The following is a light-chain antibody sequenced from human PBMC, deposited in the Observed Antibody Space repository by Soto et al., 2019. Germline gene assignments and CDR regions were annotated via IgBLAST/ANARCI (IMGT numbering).Light chain of an antibody. Sequence: QSALTQPPSASGAPGQSVTISCTGTSNDVGGYNYVSWYQQHPGKAPKLMIHEVSKRPSGVPDRFSGSKSGNTASLTVSGLLTEDEADYYCSSYGGANTVVFGGGTTLTAL. CDR2: EVS. V-gene: IGLV2-8*01. CDR1: SNDVGGYNY. CDR3: SSYGGANTVV. J-gene: IGLJ2*01.